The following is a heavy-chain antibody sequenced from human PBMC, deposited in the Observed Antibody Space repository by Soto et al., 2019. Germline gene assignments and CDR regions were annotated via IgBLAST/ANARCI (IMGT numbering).Heavy chain of an antibody. D-gene: IGHD6-6*01. J-gene: IGHJ6*02. CDR2: INHSGST. Sequence: SETLSVTCAVDGGTFSGYDWSWIRQTPGKGLEWIGEINHSGSTNYNPSLKSRVTISVDTSKNQFSLKLSSVTAADTAVYYCARGGTAARRYYYYGMDVWGQGTTVTVSS. CDR1: GGTFSGYD. V-gene: IGHV4-34*01. CDR3: ARGGTAARRYYYYGMDV.